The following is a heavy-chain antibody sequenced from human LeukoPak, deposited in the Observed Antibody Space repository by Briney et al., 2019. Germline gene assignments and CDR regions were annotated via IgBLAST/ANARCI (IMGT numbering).Heavy chain of an antibody. V-gene: IGHV4-34*01. CDR1: GGSFSGYY. CDR3: ALTLGATDYETPFDY. J-gene: IGHJ4*02. D-gene: IGHD1-26*01. Sequence: PSETLSLTCAVYGGSFSGYYWSWLRQPPGKGLEWIGEINHSGSTNYNPSLKSRVTISVDTSKNQFSLKLSSVTAADTAVYYCALTLGATDYETPFDYWGQGTLVTVSS. CDR2: INHSGST.